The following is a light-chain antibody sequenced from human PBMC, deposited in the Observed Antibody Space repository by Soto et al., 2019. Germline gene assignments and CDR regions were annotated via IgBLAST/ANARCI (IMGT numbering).Light chain of an antibody. V-gene: IGKV3D-15*01. CDR2: GAS. CDR1: QSVSNN. J-gene: IGKJ5*01. CDR3: QQYNNWPFS. Sequence: EIVLTQSPGTLSLSPVERATLSCMASQSVSNNYLAWYQQKPGQAPRLLIYGASNRATGIPDRFSGSGSGTDFTLTISGLQSEDSAIYFCQQYNNWPFSFGQGTRLEIK.